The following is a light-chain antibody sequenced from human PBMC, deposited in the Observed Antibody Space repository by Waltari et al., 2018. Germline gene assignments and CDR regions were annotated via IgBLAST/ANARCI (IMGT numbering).Light chain of an antibody. CDR1: QSINDL. J-gene: IGKJ3*01. CDR2: RAS. Sequence: DVQMTQSPSSLSASVGDRITMTCRASQSINDLLAWYQQKPGKAPRLLIQRASILEGGVPSRFSGSGSGTEFTLTINGLQPDDFGTYYCQQCNTFSFNFGPGTTV. V-gene: IGKV1-5*03. CDR3: QQCNTFSFN.